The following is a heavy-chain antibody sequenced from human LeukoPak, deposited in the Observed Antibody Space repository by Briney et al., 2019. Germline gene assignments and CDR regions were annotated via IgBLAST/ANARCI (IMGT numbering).Heavy chain of an antibody. D-gene: IGHD3-3*01. Sequence: GASVKVSCKASGYTFTTYGISWVRQAPGQGLEWMGWINTDNRNTNYAQNLQGRLTMTTDTSTRTAYMQLTSLRSDDTAVYYCARDVLWSHWYIDLWGRGTLVTVSS. CDR1: GYTFTTYG. CDR3: ARDVLWSHWYIDL. CDR2: INTDNRNT. V-gene: IGHV1-18*01. J-gene: IGHJ2*01.